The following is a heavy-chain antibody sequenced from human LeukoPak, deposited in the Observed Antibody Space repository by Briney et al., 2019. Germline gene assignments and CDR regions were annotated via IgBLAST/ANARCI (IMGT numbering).Heavy chain of an antibody. Sequence: SETLSLTCTVSGGSISSYYWSWIRQPAGKGLEWIGRIYTSGSTNCNPSLKSRVTMSVDTSKNQFSLKLSSVTAADTAVYYCARDRLRWGLGPDAFDIWGQGTMVTVSS. J-gene: IGHJ3*02. CDR1: GGSISSYY. D-gene: IGHD4-23*01. CDR3: ARDRLRWGLGPDAFDI. CDR2: IYTSGST. V-gene: IGHV4-4*07.